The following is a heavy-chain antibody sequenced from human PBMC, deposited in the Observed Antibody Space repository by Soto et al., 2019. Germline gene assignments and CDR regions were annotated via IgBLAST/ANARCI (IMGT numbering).Heavy chain of an antibody. Sequence: GGSLRLSCAASGFSFTTYVMHWVRQAPGKGLEWVSAISGSGGSTYYADSVKGRFTISRDNSKNTLYLQMNSLRAEDTAVYYCAKPSSGWDPFDYWGQGTLVTVSS. CDR3: AKPSSGWDPFDY. J-gene: IGHJ4*02. CDR1: GFSFTTYV. D-gene: IGHD6-19*01. CDR2: ISGSGGST. V-gene: IGHV3-23*01.